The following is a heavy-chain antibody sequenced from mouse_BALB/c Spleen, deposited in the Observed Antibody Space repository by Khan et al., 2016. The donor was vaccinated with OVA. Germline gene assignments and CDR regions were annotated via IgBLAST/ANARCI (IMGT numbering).Heavy chain of an antibody. CDR2: MNPSTGYS. Sequence: QVQLQQSGAELAKPGASVKMSCKASGYMFSSYWMNWVKQRPGQGLEWIGHMNPSTGYSEYNQKFKDKATLTADKSSSTAYMQLSSLTSEDSAVXYCARSGYGSLAYWGQGTLVTVS. CDR1: GYMFSSYW. J-gene: IGHJ3*01. D-gene: IGHD1-1*01. V-gene: IGHV1-7*01. CDR3: ARSGYGSLAY.